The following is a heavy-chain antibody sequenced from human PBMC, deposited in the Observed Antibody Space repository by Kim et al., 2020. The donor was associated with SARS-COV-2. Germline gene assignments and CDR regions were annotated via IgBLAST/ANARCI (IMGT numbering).Heavy chain of an antibody. CDR1: GFTFSSYG. J-gene: IGHJ4*01. CDR3: ARGGYYYDSSDRSFFDY. D-gene: IGHD3-22*01. CDR2: ISYDGSNK. Sequence: GGSLRLSCVASGFTFSSYGMHWVRQAPGKGLEWVAVISYDGSNKYYADSVKGRFTISRDNSKNTLYLQMNSLRAEDTAVYYCARGGYYYDSSDRSFFDY. V-gene: IGHV3-33*05.